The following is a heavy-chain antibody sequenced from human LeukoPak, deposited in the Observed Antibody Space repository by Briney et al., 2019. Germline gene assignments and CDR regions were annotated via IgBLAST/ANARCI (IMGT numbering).Heavy chain of an antibody. CDR3: ARVDYGDYAGEDY. V-gene: IGHV3-7*01. J-gene: IGHJ4*02. CDR2: IKQDGSEK. D-gene: IGHD4-17*01. Sequence: QPGGSLRLSCAASGFTFSSYWMSWVRQAPGKGLEWVANIKQDGSEKYYADSVKGRFTISRDNAKNSLYLQMNSLRAEDTAVYYCARVDYGDYAGEDYWGQGTLVTVSS. CDR1: GFTFSSYW.